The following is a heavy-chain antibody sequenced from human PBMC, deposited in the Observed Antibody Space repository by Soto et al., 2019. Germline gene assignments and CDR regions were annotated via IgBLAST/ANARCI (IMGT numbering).Heavy chain of an antibody. J-gene: IGHJ5*02. CDR2: FSGTGGYT. CDR1: VFTLSSYA. D-gene: IGHD4-17*01. V-gene: IGHV3-23*01. Sequence: VGSLRLSCASSVFTLSSYAMSWVRQAPGKWLEWVSTFSGTGGYTYYAGSVKGRFTISRDDSKNTLFLHMNSLRAADTAVYYCARGQRAIINYGPFDPWGQGTLVTVSS. CDR3: ARGQRAIINYGPFDP.